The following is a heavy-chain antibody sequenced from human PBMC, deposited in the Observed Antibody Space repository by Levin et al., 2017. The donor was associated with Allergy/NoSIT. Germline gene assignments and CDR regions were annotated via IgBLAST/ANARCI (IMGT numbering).Heavy chain of an antibody. CDR1: GFTFSSYG. CDR2: IWYDGSNK. CDR3: AREHDLDLDAFDI. Sequence: GESLKISCAASGFTFSSYGMHWVRQAPGKGLEWVAVIWYDGSNKYYADSVKGRFTISRDNSKNTLYLQMNSLRAEDTAVYYCAREHDLDLDAFDIWGQGTMVTVSS. V-gene: IGHV3-33*01. J-gene: IGHJ3*02.